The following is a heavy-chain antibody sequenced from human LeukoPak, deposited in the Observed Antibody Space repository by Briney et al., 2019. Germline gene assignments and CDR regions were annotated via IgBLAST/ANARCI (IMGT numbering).Heavy chain of an antibody. Sequence: ASVKVSCKACGYTFTSYDINWVRQATGQGLEWMGWMNPYNGNTGYAQKFEGRVIMTRDTSISTAYLELSSLTSEDTAVYYCARAAVNLHPNHYYYMDVWGKGTTVTVSS. CDR3: ARAAVNLHPNHYYYMDV. CDR2: MNPYNGNT. J-gene: IGHJ6*03. CDR1: GYTFTSYD. V-gene: IGHV1-8*01.